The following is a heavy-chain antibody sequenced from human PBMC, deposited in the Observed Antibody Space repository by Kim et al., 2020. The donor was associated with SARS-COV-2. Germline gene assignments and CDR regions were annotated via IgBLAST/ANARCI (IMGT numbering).Heavy chain of an antibody. CDR1: GFTFSDYY. CDR3: ARALAVATTFDAFDI. V-gene: IGHV3-11*04. J-gene: IGHJ3*02. Sequence: GGSLRLSCAASGFTFSDYYMSWIRQAPGKGLEWVSYISSSGSTIYYADSVKGRFTISRDNAKNSLYLQMNSLRAEDTAVYYCARALAVATTFDAFDIWGQGTMVTVSS. D-gene: IGHD5-12*01. CDR2: ISSSGSTI.